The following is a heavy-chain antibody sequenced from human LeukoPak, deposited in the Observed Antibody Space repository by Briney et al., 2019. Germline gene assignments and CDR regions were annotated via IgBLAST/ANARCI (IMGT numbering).Heavy chain of an antibody. D-gene: IGHD2-15*01. V-gene: IGHV1-2*02. CDR3: ARDHVVVVAAHYYYYYMDV. CDR2: INPNSGGT. CDR1: GYTFNGYY. J-gene: IGHJ6*03. Sequence: ASVKVSCKASGYTFNGYYMHWVRQAPGQGLEWMGWINPNSGGTNYAQKFQGRVTMTRDTSISTAYMELSRLRSDDTAVYYCARDHVVVVAAHYYYYYMDVWGKGTTVTVSS.